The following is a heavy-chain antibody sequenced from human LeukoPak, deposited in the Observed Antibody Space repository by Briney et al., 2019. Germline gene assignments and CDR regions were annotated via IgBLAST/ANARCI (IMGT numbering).Heavy chain of an antibody. Sequence: GASVKVSCKASGYTFDRFDINWVRQAPGQGLEWMGWISAYNGNTNYAQKLQGRVTMTTDTSTSTAYMELRSLRSDDTAVYYCAKGYCSSTSCPYYYYGMDVWGQGTTVTVSS. CDR2: ISAYNGNT. CDR1: GYTFDRFD. J-gene: IGHJ6*02. CDR3: AKGYCSSTSCPYYYYGMDV. D-gene: IGHD2-2*01. V-gene: IGHV1-18*01.